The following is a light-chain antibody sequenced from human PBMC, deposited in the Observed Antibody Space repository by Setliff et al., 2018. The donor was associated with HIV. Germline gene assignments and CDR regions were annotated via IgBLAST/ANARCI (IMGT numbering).Light chain of an antibody. Sequence: ALTQPASVSGSPGQSITISCTGTSSDVGGYNSVSWYQQHPGKAPKLMIYEVSNRPSGVSNRFSGSKSGNTASLTISGLQAEDEADYYCSSYTSSNTLVFGTGTKVTV. J-gene: IGLJ1*01. V-gene: IGLV2-14*01. CDR1: SSDVGGYNS. CDR3: SSYTSSNTLV. CDR2: EVS.